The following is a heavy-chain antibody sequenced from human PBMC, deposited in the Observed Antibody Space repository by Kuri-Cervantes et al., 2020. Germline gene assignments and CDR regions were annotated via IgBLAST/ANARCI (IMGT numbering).Heavy chain of an antibody. CDR2: IGTAGDT. D-gene: IGHD6-13*01. CDR1: GFTFSSYD. J-gene: IGHJ4*02. Sequence: LSLTCAASGFTFSSYDMHWVRQATGKGLEWVSAIGTAGDTYYPGSVKGRFTISRENAKNSLYLQMNSLRAEDTALYYCAKDMGVGAAAGPFDYWGQGTLVTVSS. CDR3: AKDMGVGAAAGPFDY. V-gene: IGHV3-13*01.